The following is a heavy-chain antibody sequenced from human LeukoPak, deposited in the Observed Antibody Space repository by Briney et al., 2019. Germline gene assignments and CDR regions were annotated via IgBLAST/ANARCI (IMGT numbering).Heavy chain of an antibody. D-gene: IGHD3-10*01. V-gene: IGHV3-74*01. CDR3: AREVRLWFGELARFDP. J-gene: IGHJ5*02. Sequence: GGSLRLSCAASGFTFSSYWMHWVRQAPGKGLVWVSRINSEGSSTSYADSVKGRFTISRDNAKNTLYLQMNSLRAEDTAVYYCAREVRLWFGELARFDPWGQGTLVTVSS. CDR2: INSEGSST. CDR1: GFTFSSYW.